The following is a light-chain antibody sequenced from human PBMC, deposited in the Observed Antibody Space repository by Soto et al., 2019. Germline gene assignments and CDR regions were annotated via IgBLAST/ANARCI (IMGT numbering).Light chain of an antibody. V-gene: IGKV1-39*01. CDR2: AAS. Sequence: DIQMTQSPSSLSASVGGRVTITCRASQTISTYLNWYQQTPGRAPELLISAASTLQSGVPSRFSGSGSGTEFTLTISSLQPQDFATYYYQQSFTSPHTFGQGTKLEIK. CDR1: QTISTY. J-gene: IGKJ2*01. CDR3: QQSFTSPHT.